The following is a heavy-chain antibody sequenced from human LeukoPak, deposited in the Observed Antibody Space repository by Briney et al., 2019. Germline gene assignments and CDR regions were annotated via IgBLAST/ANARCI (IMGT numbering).Heavy chain of an antibody. CDR3: ARHPPYYYDSSGYFDY. V-gene: IGHV4-39*01. J-gene: IGHJ4*02. CDR1: GGSISSSSYY. CDR2: IYYSGST. Sequence: SETLSLTCTVSGGSISSSSYYWGWIRQPPGTGLEWIGSIYYSGSTYYNPSLKSRVTISVDTSKNQFSLKLSSVTAADTAVYYCARHPPYYYDSSGYFDYWGQGTLVTVSS. D-gene: IGHD3-22*01.